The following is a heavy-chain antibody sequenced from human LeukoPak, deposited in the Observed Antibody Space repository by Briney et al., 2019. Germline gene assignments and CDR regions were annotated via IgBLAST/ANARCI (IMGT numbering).Heavy chain of an antibody. Sequence: GASVKLSFSPAGSPFTISGISWITEAPGQGLEWMGWISAYNGNTNYAQKLQGRVTMTTDTSTSTAYMELRSLRSDDTAVYYCPRDSGGYAEHYFDYWGQGTLVTVSS. CDR3: PRDSGGYAEHYFDY. CDR2: ISAYNGNT. J-gene: IGHJ4*02. D-gene: IGHD3-10*01. V-gene: IGHV1-18*01. CDR1: GSPFTISG.